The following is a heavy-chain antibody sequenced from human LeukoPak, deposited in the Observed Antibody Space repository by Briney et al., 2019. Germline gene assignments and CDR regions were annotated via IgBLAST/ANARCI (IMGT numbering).Heavy chain of an antibody. CDR3: ARGGSSYDLPFDY. CDR1: GGSISSYY. V-gene: IGHV4-59*01. D-gene: IGHD3/OR15-3a*01. CDR2: IYYSGGT. Sequence: SEILSLTCTVSGGSISSYYWSWIRQPPGKGLEWIGYIYYSGGTNYSPSLKSRVTISIDTSKNQFSLKLSSVTAADTAMYFCARGGSSYDLPFDYWGQGTLVTVSS. J-gene: IGHJ4*02.